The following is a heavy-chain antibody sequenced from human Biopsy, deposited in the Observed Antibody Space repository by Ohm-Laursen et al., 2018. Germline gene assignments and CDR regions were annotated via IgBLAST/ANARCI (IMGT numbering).Heavy chain of an antibody. D-gene: IGHD2-21*01. J-gene: IGHJ6*02. CDR1: GGSFKNYA. CDR2: IIPMFPTT. Sequence: GASVKVSCNASGGSFKNYAVNWVRQAPGQGLEWVGGIIPMFPTTNYAQKFQGRVTITADKFRSTAYMEMNSLSSEDTAIYYCAFIVEPIATGEKDYYHYFGLDVWGQGTTVSVSS. V-gene: IGHV1-69*06. CDR3: AFIVEPIATGEKDYYHYFGLDV.